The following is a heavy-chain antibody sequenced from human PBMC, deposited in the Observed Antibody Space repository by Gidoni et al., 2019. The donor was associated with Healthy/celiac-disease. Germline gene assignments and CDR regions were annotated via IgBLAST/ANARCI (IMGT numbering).Heavy chain of an antibody. V-gene: IGHV4-34*01. CDR2: INHSGST. D-gene: IGHD3-3*01. CDR3: ARVSQRDFWSGYSLFDY. J-gene: IGHJ4*02. Sequence: QVQLQQWGAGLLKPSETLSLTCAVYGGSFSGYYWSWIRQPPGKGLEWIGEINHSGSTNYNPSLKSRVTISVDTSKNQFSLKLSSVTAADTAVYYCARVSQRDFWSGYSLFDYWGQGTLVTVSS. CDR1: GGSFSGYY.